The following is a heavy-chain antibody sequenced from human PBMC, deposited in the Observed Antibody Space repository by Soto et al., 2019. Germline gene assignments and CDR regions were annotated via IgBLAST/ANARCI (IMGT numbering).Heavy chain of an antibody. CDR3: SISDAYGRGDY. V-gene: IGHV1-69*01. J-gene: IGHJ4*02. CDR1: GGTFSSYT. CDR2: IIPMFATA. Sequence: QVQLVQSGAEVRKPGSSVKVSCRASGGTFSSYTISWVRQAPGQGLEWMGGIIPMFATADYAQKFQGRLTITADESTSTAYMQLRSLRSEDTAVYYCSISDAYGRGDYWGQGTLVTVSS. D-gene: IGHD4-17*01.